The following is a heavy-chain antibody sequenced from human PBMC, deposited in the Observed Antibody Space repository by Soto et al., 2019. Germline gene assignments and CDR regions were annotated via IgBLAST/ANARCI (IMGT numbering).Heavy chain of an antibody. CDR1: GFTFSNYG. V-gene: IGHV3-30*18. D-gene: IGHD2-2*01. Sequence: QVQLVESGGGVVQPGRSLRLSCAASGFTFSNYGIHWVRQAPGKGLEWVAVISYDGSNKYYADSVKGRFTVSRDSYKNTLYLQMNSLRPEDTAVYYCAKDITYCGTTSCPQNYYYYFGMDVWGQGTTVTVSS. J-gene: IGHJ6*02. CDR2: ISYDGSNK. CDR3: AKDITYCGTTSCPQNYYYYFGMDV.